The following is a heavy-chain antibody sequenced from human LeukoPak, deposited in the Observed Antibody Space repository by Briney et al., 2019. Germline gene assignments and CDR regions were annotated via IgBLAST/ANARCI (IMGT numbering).Heavy chain of an antibody. CDR1: GYTFTSYG. CDR3: ARVPRRLFGVVMRFDP. D-gene: IGHD3-3*01. Sequence: ASVKVSCKASGYTFTSYGISWVRQAPGQGLEWMGWISAYNGNTNYAQKLQGRVTMTTDTSTSTAYMELSSLRSEDTAVYYCARVPRRLFGVVMRFDPWGQGTLVTVSS. CDR2: ISAYNGNT. J-gene: IGHJ5*02. V-gene: IGHV1-18*01.